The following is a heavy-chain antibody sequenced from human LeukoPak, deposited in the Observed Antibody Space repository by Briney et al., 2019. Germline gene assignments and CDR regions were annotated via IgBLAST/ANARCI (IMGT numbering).Heavy chain of an antibody. CDR2: INHSGST. Sequence: SETLSLTCAVYGGSYSGYFWSWIHQPPGKELEWTGEINHSGSTNYNPSLKSRVTISEDTSKNQFSLKLSSVTAADTAVYYCASGGSGWFSLFDYWGQGTLVTVSS. CDR3: ASGGSGWFSLFDY. CDR1: GGSYSGYF. V-gene: IGHV4-34*01. D-gene: IGHD6-19*01. J-gene: IGHJ4*02.